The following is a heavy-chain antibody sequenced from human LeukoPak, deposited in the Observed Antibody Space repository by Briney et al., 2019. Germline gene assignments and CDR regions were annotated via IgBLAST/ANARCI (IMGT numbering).Heavy chain of an antibody. CDR1: GFTFTSSA. J-gene: IGHJ3*02. Sequence: SVKVSCKASGFTFTSSAMQWVRQARGQRLEWIGWIVVGSGNTNYAQKFQERVTITRDMTTSTAYMELSSLRSEDTAVYYCAADVRLRYFDSEGAFDIWGQGTMVTVSS. CDR3: AADVRLRYFDSEGAFDI. CDR2: IVVGSGNT. D-gene: IGHD3-9*01. V-gene: IGHV1-58*02.